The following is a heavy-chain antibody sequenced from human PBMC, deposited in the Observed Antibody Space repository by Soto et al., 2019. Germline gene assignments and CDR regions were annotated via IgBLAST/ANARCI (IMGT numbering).Heavy chain of an antibody. Sequence: QVQLVESGGGVVQPGRSLRLSCAASGFTFSSYAMHWVRQAPGKGLEWVAVISYDGSNKYSADSVKGRFTISRDNSKNTLYLQMNSLRAEDTAVYYCARELASDAFDIWGQGTMVTVSS. CDR2: ISYDGSNK. V-gene: IGHV3-30-3*01. J-gene: IGHJ3*02. CDR1: GFTFSSYA. D-gene: IGHD6-13*01. CDR3: ARELASDAFDI.